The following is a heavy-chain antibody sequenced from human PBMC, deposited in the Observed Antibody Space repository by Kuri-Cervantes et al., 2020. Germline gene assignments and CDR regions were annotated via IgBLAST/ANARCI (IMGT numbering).Heavy chain of an antibody. CDR2: INAGNGDT. Sequence: ASVKVSCKASGYTFTAYAIHWVRQAPGQRLEWMGWINAGNGDTKYSQNLQGRVTFTRDTSASTAYRDLSSLRSEDTAVYYCASWRTNFDYWGQGTLVTVSS. D-gene: IGHD1-14*01. CDR1: GYTFTAYA. V-gene: IGHV1-3*01. CDR3: ASWRTNFDY. J-gene: IGHJ4*02.